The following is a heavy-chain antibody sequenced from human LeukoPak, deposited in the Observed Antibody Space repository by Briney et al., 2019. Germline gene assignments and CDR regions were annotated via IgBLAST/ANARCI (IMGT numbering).Heavy chain of an antibody. Sequence: SETLSLTCTVSGGSISSYYWSWIRQPPGKGLEWIGYIYYSGSTNYNPSLKSRVTISVDTSKNQFSLKLSSVTAADTAVYYCARDYYDSSGYYFYFDYWGQGTLVTVSS. CDR3: ARDYYDSSGYYFYFDY. CDR1: GGSISSYY. J-gene: IGHJ4*02. V-gene: IGHV4-59*01. CDR2: IYYSGST. D-gene: IGHD3-22*01.